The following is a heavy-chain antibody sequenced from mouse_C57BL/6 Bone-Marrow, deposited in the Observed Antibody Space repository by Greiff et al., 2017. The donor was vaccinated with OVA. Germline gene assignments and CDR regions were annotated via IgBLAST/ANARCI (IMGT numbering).Heavy chain of an antibody. CDR2: IYPRDGST. V-gene: IGHV1-85*01. CDR3: ARRYGSDYFDY. D-gene: IGHD1-1*01. J-gene: IGHJ2*01. CDR1: GYTFTSYD. Sequence: VQGVESGPELVKPGASVKLSCKASGYTFTSYDINWVKQRPGQGLEWIGWIYPRDGSTKYNEKFKGKATLTVDTSSSTAYMELHSLTSEDSAVYFCARRYGSDYFDYWGQGTTLTVSS.